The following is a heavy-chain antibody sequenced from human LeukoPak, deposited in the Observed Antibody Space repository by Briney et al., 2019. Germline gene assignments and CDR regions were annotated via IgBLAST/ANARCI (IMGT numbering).Heavy chain of an antibody. CDR3: AVQRGGDGYNTFDY. V-gene: IGHV3-23*01. CDR2: LSGSGDDT. D-gene: IGHD5-24*01. Sequence: GGSLRLSCAASGFTFSSYAMSWVRQAPGKALEWVSGLSGSGDDTDYADSVKGRFTISRDNSKNTVYLQMNSLRAEDTAVYYCAVQRGGDGYNTFDYWGQGTLVTVSS. J-gene: IGHJ4*02. CDR1: GFTFSSYA.